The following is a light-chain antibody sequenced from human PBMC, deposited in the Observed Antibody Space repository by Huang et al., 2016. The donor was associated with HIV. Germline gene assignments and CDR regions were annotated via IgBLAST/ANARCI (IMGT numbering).Light chain of an antibody. CDR3: QQYISYPYT. CDR2: KAS. J-gene: IGKJ2*01. CDR1: QSISSW. V-gene: IGKV1-5*03. Sequence: DIQMTQSPSTLSASVRDRVTITCRATQSISSWLAWYQQKPGKAPKLLIYKASSLESGVPSRFSGSGSGTEFTLTISSLQPDDSATYYCQQYISYPYTFGQGTKLEIK.